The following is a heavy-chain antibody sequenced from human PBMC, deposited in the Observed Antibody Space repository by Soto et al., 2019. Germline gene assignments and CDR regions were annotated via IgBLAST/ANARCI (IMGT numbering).Heavy chain of an antibody. CDR2: ISWNSGSI. D-gene: IGHD2-2*01. CDR3: VFWHCSSTSCRENY. Sequence: HPGGSLRLSCAASGFTFDDYAMHWVRQAPGKGLEWVSGISWNSGSIGYADSVKGRFTISRDNAKNSLYLQMNSLRAEDTALYCCVFWHCSSTSCRENYWGQGTLVTVSS. V-gene: IGHV3-9*01. CDR1: GFTFDDYA. J-gene: IGHJ4*02.